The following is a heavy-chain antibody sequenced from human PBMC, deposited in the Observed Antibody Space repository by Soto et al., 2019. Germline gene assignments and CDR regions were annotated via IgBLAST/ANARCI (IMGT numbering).Heavy chain of an antibody. CDR3: ARDRRIWEARETFDI. J-gene: IGHJ3*02. CDR2: ISPFNGNT. V-gene: IGHV1-18*01. Sequence: ASVKVSCKASGYTFNTYGISWVRQAPGQGLEWVGWISPFNGNTNYAQNLQGRVTMTTDASTSTASMELRSLRSDDTALYYCARDRRIWEARETFDIWGQGTMVTVSS. CDR1: GYTFNTYG. D-gene: IGHD1-26*01.